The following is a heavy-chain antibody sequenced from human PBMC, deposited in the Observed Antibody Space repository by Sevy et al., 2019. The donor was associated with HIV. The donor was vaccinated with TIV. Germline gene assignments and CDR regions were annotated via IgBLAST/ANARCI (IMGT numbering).Heavy chain of an antibody. D-gene: IGHD2-15*01. CDR2: ISWNSGSI. CDR3: AKDMRYCSGGSCYPYYYYGMDV. CDR1: GFSFDSYG. Sequence: GGSLRLSCAVSGFSFDSYGMTWVRQAPGKGLEWVSGISWNSGSIGYADSVKGRFTISRDNAKNSLYLQMNSLRAEDTALYYCAKDMRYCSGGSCYPYYYYGMDVWGQGTTVTVSS. J-gene: IGHJ6*02. V-gene: IGHV3-9*01.